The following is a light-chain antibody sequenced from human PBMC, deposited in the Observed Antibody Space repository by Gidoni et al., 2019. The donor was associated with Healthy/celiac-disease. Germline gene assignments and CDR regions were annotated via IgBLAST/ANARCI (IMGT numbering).Light chain of an antibody. V-gene: IGLV2-14*01. Sequence: QSALTQPASVSGSPGQSITISCTGTSSDVGGYNYVSWYQQNPGKAPKLMIYEVSNRPSGVPDRFSGSKSGNTASLTISGLQAEDEADYYCSSYTSSSTVVFGGGTKLTVL. J-gene: IGLJ2*01. CDR2: EVS. CDR3: SSYTSSSTVV. CDR1: SSDVGGYNY.